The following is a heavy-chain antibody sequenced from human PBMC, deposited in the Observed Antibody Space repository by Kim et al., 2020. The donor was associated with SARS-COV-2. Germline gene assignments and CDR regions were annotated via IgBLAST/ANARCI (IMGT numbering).Heavy chain of an antibody. CDR2: IYDTGNT. Sequence: SETLSLTCNVSGVSISSNYWSWIRQAPGKGLEWIGYIYDTGNTKYNPSLKRRVTISADTSKHQFSLRLTSVTAADTAAYYCAKRDYDADGYYYFDFWGQG. J-gene: IGHJ4*02. CDR1: GVSISSNY. V-gene: IGHV4-59*13. D-gene: IGHD3-22*01. CDR3: AKRDYDADGYYYFDF.